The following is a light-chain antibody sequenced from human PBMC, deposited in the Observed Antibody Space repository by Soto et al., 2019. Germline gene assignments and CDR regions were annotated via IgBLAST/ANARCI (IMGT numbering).Light chain of an antibody. CDR1: SSDVGAYKY. Sequence: QSALTQPRSVSGAPGQSVTISCTGTSSDVGAYKYVSWYQQYPGEAPKVIIYDVTKRPSGVPDRVSGTKSGNTASLTISGLEAEDEYDYYSYECARSGTCVFGTGTKLTVL. V-gene: IGLV2-11*01. J-gene: IGLJ1*01. CDR3: YECARSGTCV. CDR2: DVT.